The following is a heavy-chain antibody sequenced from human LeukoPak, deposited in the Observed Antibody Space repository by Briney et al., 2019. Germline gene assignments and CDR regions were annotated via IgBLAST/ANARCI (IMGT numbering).Heavy chain of an antibody. J-gene: IGHJ5*02. V-gene: IGHV4-30-4*01. Sequence: PSETLSLTCTVSGGSISSGDYYWSWIRQPPGKGLEWIGYIYYSGSTYYNPSLKSRVTISVDKSKNQFSLKLSSVTAADTAVYYCARDGGYSNWFDPWGQGTLVTVSS. CDR3: ARDGGYSNWFDP. CDR2: IYYSGST. CDR1: GGSISSGDYY. D-gene: IGHD5-18*01.